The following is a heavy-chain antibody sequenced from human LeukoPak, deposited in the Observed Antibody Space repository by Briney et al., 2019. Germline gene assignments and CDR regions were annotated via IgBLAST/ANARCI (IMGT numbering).Heavy chain of an antibody. CDR3: AKSHDYVWGSYRALY. CDR1: GGSISSGGYY. D-gene: IGHD3-16*02. J-gene: IGHJ4*02. CDR2: IYYSGST. Sequence: SETLSLTCTVSGGSISSGGYYWSWIRQHPGKGLEWIGYIYYSGSTYYNPSLKSRVTISVDTSKNQFSLKLSSVTAADTAVYYCAKSHDYVWGSYRALYWGQGTLVTVSS. V-gene: IGHV4-31*03.